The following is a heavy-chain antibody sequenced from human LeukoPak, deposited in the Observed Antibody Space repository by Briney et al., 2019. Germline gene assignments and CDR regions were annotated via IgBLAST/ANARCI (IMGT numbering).Heavy chain of an antibody. CDR2: IYYSGST. D-gene: IGHD2-15*01. CDR1: GGSISSYY. V-gene: IGHV4-59*01. J-gene: IGHJ3*02. CDR3: ARQIVVVVAANAALATFDI. Sequence: SETLSLTCTVSGGSISSYYWSWIRQPPGKGLEWIGYIYYSGSTNYNPSLKSRVTISVDTSKNQFSLKLSSVTAADTAVYYCARQIVVVVAANAALATFDIWGQGTMVTVSS.